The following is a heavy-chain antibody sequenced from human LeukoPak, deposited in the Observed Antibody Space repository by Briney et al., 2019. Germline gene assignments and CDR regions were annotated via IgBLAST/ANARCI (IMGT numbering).Heavy chain of an antibody. D-gene: IGHD1-26*01. CDR1: GFSFNSYN. CDR2: ISSSSSIT. J-gene: IGHJ4*02. CDR3: ARGGAAPDY. V-gene: IGHV3-48*01. Sequence: PGGSLRLSCEASGFSFNSYNMCWVRQAPGQGLEWVSDISSSSSITYYADSVKGRFTISRDNAKNSLYLQMNSLRVEDTAVYYCARGGAAPDYWGQGTLVTVSS.